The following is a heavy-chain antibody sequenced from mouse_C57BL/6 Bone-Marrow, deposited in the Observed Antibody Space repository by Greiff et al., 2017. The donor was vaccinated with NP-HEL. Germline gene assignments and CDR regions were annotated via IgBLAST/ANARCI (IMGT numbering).Heavy chain of an antibody. CDR2: INPNNGGT. CDR3: ARSEWPKRWSWYFDV. Sequence: EVQLQQSGPELVKPGASVKISCKASGYTFTDYYMNWVKQSHGKSLEWIGDINPNNGGTSYNQKFKGKATLTVDKSSSTAYMELRSLTSEDSAVYYCARSEWPKRWSWYFDVWGTGTTVTVSS. V-gene: IGHV1-26*01. J-gene: IGHJ1*03. CDR1: GYTFTDYY. D-gene: IGHD2-3*01.